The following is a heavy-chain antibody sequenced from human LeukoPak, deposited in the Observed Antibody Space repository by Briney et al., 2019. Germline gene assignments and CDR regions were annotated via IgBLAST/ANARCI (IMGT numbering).Heavy chain of an antibody. CDR2: ISSSSSYI. CDR1: GFTFSSYS. J-gene: IGHJ6*03. V-gene: IGHV3-21*01. Sequence: GGSLRLSCAASGFTFSSYSMNWVRQAPGKGLEWVSSISSSSSYIYYADSVKGRFTISRDNAKNSLYLQMNSLRAEDTAVYYCARDRYRTNYYYYYYMDVWGKGTTVTVSS. D-gene: IGHD1-1*01. CDR3: ARDRYRTNYYYYYYMDV.